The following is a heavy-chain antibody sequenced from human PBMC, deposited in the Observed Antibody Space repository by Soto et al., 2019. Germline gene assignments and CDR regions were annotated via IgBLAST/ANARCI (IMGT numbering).Heavy chain of an antibody. CDR1: QFPFDVYS. CDR3: ARDRGSSGMFELDV. D-gene: IGHD6-19*01. CDR2: IRHTTSAT. Sequence: GQLVESGGDFVQPGESLRLSCVASQFPFDVYSMHWVRQAPGKGLEWVSYIRHTTSATFYAVAVKGRFTISRDNRKNSLFLQMNSLRDDDTGVYFCARDRGSSGMFELDVWGPGTLVTVSS. V-gene: IGHV3-48*02. J-gene: IGHJ3*01.